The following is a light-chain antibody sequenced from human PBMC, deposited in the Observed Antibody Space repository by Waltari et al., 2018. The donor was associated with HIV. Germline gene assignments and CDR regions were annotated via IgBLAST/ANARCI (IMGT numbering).Light chain of an antibody. CDR2: GAS. CDR3: QQYGSSRALT. J-gene: IGKJ4*01. Sequence: IVLMQSPGTLSLSPGERATLSCGASQSVRSSYLAWYQQKPGQAPRLLIYGASTRATGIPDRFSGSGSDTDFTLTISRLEPEDSAVYYCQQYGSSRALTFGGGTKVEIK. CDR1: QSVRSSY. V-gene: IGKV3-20*01.